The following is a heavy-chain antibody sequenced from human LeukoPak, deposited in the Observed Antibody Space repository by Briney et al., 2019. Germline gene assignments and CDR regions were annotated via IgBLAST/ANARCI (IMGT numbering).Heavy chain of an antibody. D-gene: IGHD3-16*01. J-gene: IGHJ3*02. V-gene: IGHV4-39*01. Sequence: SETLSLTCTVSGGSISSSSYYWGWIRQPPGKGLEWIGEISHSGSTNYNPSLKSRVTISVDTSKNQFSLKLSSVTAADTAVYYCARHVYYDYVWGSSPAFDIWGQGTMVTVSS. CDR2: ISHSGST. CDR3: ARHVYYDYVWGSSPAFDI. CDR1: GGSISSSSYY.